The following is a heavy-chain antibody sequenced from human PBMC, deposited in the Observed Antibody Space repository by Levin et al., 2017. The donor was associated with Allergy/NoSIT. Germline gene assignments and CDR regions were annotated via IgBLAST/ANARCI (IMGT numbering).Heavy chain of an antibody. CDR2: IIPMFGSV. CDR3: AGGAPSTWYSD. D-gene: IGHD6-13*01. CDR1: GGTFSSYA. Sequence: VASVKVSCKTSGGTFSSYAISWVRQAPGQGLEWMGGIIPMFGSVNYAQKLQDRVTITADESTTTVYMELSRLQSEDTAIYFCAGGAPSTWYSDWGQGTLVTVSS. J-gene: IGHJ4*02. V-gene: IGHV1-69*13.